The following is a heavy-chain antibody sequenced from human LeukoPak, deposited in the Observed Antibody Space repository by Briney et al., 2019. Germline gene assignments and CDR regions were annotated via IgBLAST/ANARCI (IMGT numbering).Heavy chain of an antibody. D-gene: IGHD3-22*01. Sequence: GGSLRLSCAASGFTFSSYGMHWVRQAPGKGLEWVAYIQNDGSNEQYADSVKGRFSISRDSSKNILYLQMNSLRAEDTAVYYCAKDLGTYYYDSTGYYFVEGAFNIWGQGTMVTVSS. J-gene: IGHJ3*02. CDR2: IQNDGSNE. CDR3: AKDLGTYYYDSTGYYFVEGAFNI. CDR1: GFTFSSYG. V-gene: IGHV3-30*02.